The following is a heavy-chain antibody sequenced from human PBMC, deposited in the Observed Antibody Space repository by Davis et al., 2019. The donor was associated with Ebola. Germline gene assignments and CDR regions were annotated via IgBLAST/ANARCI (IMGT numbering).Heavy chain of an antibody. V-gene: IGHV1-46*01. CDR3: ARAIFDRPHDAFDI. Sequence: ASVKVSCKASGYTFTSYYMHCVRQAPGQGLEWMGVINPSGGSTSYAQKFQGRVTMTRDTSTSKVYMELSSLRSEDTAVYYCARAIFDRPHDAFDIWGQGTMVTVSS. J-gene: IGHJ3*02. CDR1: GYTFTSYY. CDR2: INPSGGST. D-gene: IGHD3-3*01.